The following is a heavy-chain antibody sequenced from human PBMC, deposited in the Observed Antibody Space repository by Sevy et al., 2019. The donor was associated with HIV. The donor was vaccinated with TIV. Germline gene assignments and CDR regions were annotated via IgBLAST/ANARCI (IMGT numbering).Heavy chain of an antibody. CDR2: IYYNGHI. CDR3: AGENAWGRGYS. J-gene: IGHJ4*02. V-gene: IGHV4-59*08. CDR1: GGSITSVY. Sequence: SETLSLTCTVSGGSITSVYWNWILQPPGKGLEWMANIYYNGHINYNPSLKSRVTLSLDTSKNQFSLRLSSVTAADTAMYYCAGENAWGRGYSWGQGTLVTVSS. D-gene: IGHD1-26*01.